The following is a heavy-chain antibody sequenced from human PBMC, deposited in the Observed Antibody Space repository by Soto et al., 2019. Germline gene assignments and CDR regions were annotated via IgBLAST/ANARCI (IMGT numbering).Heavy chain of an antibody. V-gene: IGHV4-30-4*01. J-gene: IGHJ5*02. D-gene: IGHD3-10*01. Sequence: SETLSLTCTVSGGSISSGDYYWSWIRQPPGKGLEWIGYIYYSGSTYYNPSLKSRVTISVDTSKNQFSLKLSSVTAADTAVYYCARVWFGELSNWFDPWGQGTLVTVSS. CDR3: ARVWFGELSNWFDP. CDR2: IYYSGST. CDR1: GGSISSGDYY.